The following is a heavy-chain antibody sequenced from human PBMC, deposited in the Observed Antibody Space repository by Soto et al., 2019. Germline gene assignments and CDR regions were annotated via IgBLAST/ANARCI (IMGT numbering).Heavy chain of an antibody. J-gene: IGHJ4*02. Sequence: PSETLSLTCTVSGGSISSYYWSWIRQPPGKGLEWIGYIYYSGSTNYNPSLKSRVTISVDTSKNQFSLKLSSVTAADTAVYYCARLDSSGWYKTGYFDYWGQGTLVTVSS. CDR2: IYYSGST. V-gene: IGHV4-59*08. CDR3: ARLDSSGWYKTGYFDY. CDR1: GGSISSYY. D-gene: IGHD6-19*01.